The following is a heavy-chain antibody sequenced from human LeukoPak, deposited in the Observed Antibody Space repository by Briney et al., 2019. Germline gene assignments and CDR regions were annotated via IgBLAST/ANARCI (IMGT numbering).Heavy chain of an antibody. CDR3: ARADCGCGNCYLFY. CDR2: ISRSGSTI. D-gene: IGHD2-15*01. Sequence: GGSLRLSCAASGFTFSNYDMNWVCQAPGKGLERVSYISRSGSTISYADSVKGGLTISRENSKNSLYLQLNRLRAEATAGYYLARADCGCGNCYLFYWGQGSLVTVSS. J-gene: IGHJ4*02. CDR1: GFTFSNYD. V-gene: IGHV3-48*03.